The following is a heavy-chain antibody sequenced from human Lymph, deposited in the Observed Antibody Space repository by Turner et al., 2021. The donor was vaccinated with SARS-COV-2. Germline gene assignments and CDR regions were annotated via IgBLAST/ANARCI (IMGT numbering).Heavy chain of an antibody. CDR3: AKVRSIFGVVIGGMDV. V-gene: IGHV3-30*18. D-gene: IGHD3-3*01. J-gene: IGHJ6*02. CDR1: GFPFSSYA. CDR2: ISYDGSNK. Sequence: QVQLVESGGGVVQPGRSLRLSCAASGFPFSSYAMHWVRQAPGKGLGWVTVISYDGSNKYYADSVKGRFTISRDNSKNTLYLQMNSLRAEDTAVYYCAKVRSIFGVVIGGMDVWGQGTTVTVSS.